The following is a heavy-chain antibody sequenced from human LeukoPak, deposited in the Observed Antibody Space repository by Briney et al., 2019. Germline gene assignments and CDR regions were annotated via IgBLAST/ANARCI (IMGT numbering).Heavy chain of an antibody. J-gene: IGHJ5*02. CDR3: ARETTVITDTAWFDP. CDR1: GFTVSSNY. V-gene: IGHV3-53*01. Sequence: GGSLRLSCAASGFTVSSNYMSWVRQAPGKGLEYVSVLYHDGGTYYADSVKGRFTISRDNSKNTLHLQMNSLRAEDTAVYYCARETTVITDTAWFDPWGQGTLVTVSS. CDR2: LYHDGGT. D-gene: IGHD1-20*01.